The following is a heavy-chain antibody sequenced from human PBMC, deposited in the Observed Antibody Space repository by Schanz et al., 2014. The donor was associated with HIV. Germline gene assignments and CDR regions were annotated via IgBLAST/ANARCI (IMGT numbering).Heavy chain of an antibody. Sequence: VQLVESGGGVVQPGRSLRLSCAGSGFTFSSYAMHWVRQAPGKGLEWVSSISSSSNFIYYADSVKGRFIISRDNAKNSLYLQMNSLRAEDTAVYYCARDYPRAAPFDYWGQGTLVTVSS. CDR1: GFTFSSYA. V-gene: IGHV3-21*01. CDR2: ISSSSNFI. D-gene: IGHD6-13*01. J-gene: IGHJ4*02. CDR3: ARDYPRAAPFDY.